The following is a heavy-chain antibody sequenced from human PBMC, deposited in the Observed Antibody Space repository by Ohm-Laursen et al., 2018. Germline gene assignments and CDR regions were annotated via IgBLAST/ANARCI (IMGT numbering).Heavy chain of an antibody. CDR2: ISPISDVA. CDR1: GATFGSFT. V-gene: IGHV1-69*02. Sequence: SVKVSCKASGATFGSFTIAWVRQVPGQGLEWMAKISPISDVADYAQMFQGRVSISADKSTGTAFMELSSLTSDDTAVYYCARGLTRSAFDIWGQGTMVTVSS. J-gene: IGHJ3*02. CDR3: ARGLTRSAFDI. D-gene: IGHD4/OR15-4a*01.